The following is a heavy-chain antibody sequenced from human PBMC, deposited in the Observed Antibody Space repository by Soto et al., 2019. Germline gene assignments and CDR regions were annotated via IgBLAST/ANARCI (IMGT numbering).Heavy chain of an antibody. J-gene: IGHJ6*03. CDR1: GFTFSSYG. V-gene: IGHV3-30*18. CDR3: AKNVPAALPHYYYYYMDV. D-gene: IGHD2-2*01. Sequence: LRLSCAASGFTFSSYGMHWVRQAPGKGLEWVAVISYDGSNKYYADSVKGRFTISRDNSKNTLYLQMNSLRAEDTAVYYCAKNVPAALPHYYYYYMDVWGKGTTVTVSS. CDR2: ISYDGSNK.